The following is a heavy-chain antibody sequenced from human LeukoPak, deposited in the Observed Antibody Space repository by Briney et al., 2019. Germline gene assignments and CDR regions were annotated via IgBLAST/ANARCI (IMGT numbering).Heavy chain of an antibody. Sequence: SVKVSCKASGGTFSSYAISWVRQAPGQGLEWMGGIIPIFGTANYAQKFQGRVTITADKSTSTAYMELSSLRSEDTAVYYCAKDDRWLQFCCWGQGTLVTVSA. V-gene: IGHV1-69*06. CDR3: AKDDRWLQFCC. CDR2: IIPIFGTA. J-gene: IGHJ4*02. CDR1: GGTFSSYA. D-gene: IGHD5-24*01.